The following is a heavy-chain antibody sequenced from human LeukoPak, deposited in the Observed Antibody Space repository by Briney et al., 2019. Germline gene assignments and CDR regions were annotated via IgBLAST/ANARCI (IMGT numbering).Heavy chain of an antibody. Sequence: GGSLRLSCAASGFTFSSYAMSWVRQAPGKGLEWVSAISGSGGSTYYADSVKGRFTISRDNSKNTLFLQMNSLRAEDTAIYYCAKASTFGELNRPFDYWGQGTLVTVSS. CDR2: ISGSGGST. CDR1: GFTFSSYA. CDR3: AKASTFGELNRPFDY. J-gene: IGHJ4*02. V-gene: IGHV3-23*01. D-gene: IGHD3-10*01.